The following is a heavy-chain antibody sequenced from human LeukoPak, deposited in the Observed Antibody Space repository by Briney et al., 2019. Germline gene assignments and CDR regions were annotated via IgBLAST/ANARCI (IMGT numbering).Heavy chain of an antibody. J-gene: IGHJ3*02. D-gene: IGHD3-22*01. CDR3: ARFSSGYYLDAFDI. CDR1: GFTCSDYY. CDR2: ISSSGSTI. Sequence: PGGSLRLSCAASGFTCSDYYMSWIRQAPGKGLEWVSYISSSGSTIYYADSVKGRFTISRDNAKNSLYLQMNSLRAEDTAVYYCARFSSGYYLDAFDIWGQGTMVTVSS. V-gene: IGHV3-11*01.